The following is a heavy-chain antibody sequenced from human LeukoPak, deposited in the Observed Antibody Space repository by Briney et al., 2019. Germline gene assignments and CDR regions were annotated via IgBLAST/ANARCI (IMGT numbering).Heavy chain of an antibody. CDR1: GGSISSGSYY. D-gene: IGHD6-13*01. J-gene: IGHJ4*02. V-gene: IGHV4-61*02. CDR2: IYTSGST. CDR3: ARDAPGIAAAGVY. Sequence: PSQTLSLTCTVSGGSISSGSYYWSWIRQPAGKGLEWIGRIYTSGSTNYNPSLKSRVTISVDMSKNQFSLSLSSVTATDTAVYYCARDAPGIAAAGVYWGQGTLVTVSS.